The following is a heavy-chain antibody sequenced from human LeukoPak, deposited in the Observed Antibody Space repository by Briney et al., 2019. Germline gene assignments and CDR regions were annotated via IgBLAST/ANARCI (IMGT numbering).Heavy chain of an antibody. V-gene: IGHV5-51*01. D-gene: IGHD3-10*01. CDR3: ARSDQLRWFGEARRPYYYGMDV. CDR1: GYSFTDYW. J-gene: IGHJ6*02. Sequence: GESLKISCQASGYSFTDYWIGWVRQVPGEGLEWMGIIYPGDSDTRYNPSFQGQVTISADKSIRTAYLQWSSLKASDTAMYYCARSDQLRWFGEARRPYYYGMDVWGQGTAVTASS. CDR2: IYPGDSDT.